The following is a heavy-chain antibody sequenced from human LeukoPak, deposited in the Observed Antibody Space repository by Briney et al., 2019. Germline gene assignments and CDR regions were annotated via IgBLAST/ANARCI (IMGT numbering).Heavy chain of an antibody. CDR1: GGSISSSSYY. CDR2: IYYSGST. V-gene: IGHV4-39*01. J-gene: IGHJ3*02. CDR3: ATGTLATEAFDI. D-gene: IGHD1-26*01. Sequence: TSETLSLTCTVSGGSISSSSYYWGWIRQPPGKGLEWIGSIYYSGSTYYNPSLKSRVTISVDTSKNQFSPKLSSVTAADTAVYYCATGTLATEAFDIWGQGTMVTVSS.